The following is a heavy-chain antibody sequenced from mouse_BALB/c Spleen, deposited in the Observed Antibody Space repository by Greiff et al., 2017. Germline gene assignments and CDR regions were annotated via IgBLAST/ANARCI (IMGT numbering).Heavy chain of an antibody. J-gene: IGHJ2*01. CDR2: IRNKANGYTT. CDR1: GFTFTDYY. CDR3: ARMVRYYFDY. Sequence: EVHLVESGGGLVQPGGSLRLSCATSGFTFTDYYMSWVRQPPGKALEWLGFIRNKANGYTTEYSASVKGRFTISRDNSKSILYLQMNTLRAEDSATYYCARMVRYYFDYWGQGTTLTVSS. V-gene: IGHV7-3*02. D-gene: IGHD2-2*01.